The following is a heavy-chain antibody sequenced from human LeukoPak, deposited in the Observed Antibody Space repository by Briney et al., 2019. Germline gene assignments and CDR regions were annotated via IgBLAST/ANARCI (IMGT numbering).Heavy chain of an antibody. J-gene: IGHJ4*02. D-gene: IGHD5-24*01. V-gene: IGHV3-30*18. CDR1: GFTFSSYG. Sequence: GGSLRLSCAASGFTFSSYGMHWVRQAPGKGLERVAVISYDGSNKYYVDSVKGRFTISRDNSKNTLYLQMNSLRAEDTAVYYCAKDRIEMSYFDYWGQGTLVTVSS. CDR3: AKDRIEMSYFDY. CDR2: ISYDGSNK.